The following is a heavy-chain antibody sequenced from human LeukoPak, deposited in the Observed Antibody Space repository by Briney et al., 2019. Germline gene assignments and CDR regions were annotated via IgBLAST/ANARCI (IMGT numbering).Heavy chain of an antibody. D-gene: IGHD3-10*01. Sequence: PGGSLRLSCAASGFTFDDYTMHWVRQAPGEGLEWVSLISWDGGSTYYADSVKGRFTISRDNSKNSLYLQMNSLRTEDTALYYCAKDINFGGYFDYWGQGTLLAVSS. J-gene: IGHJ4*02. CDR3: AKDINFGGYFDY. CDR1: GFTFDDYT. CDR2: ISWDGGST. V-gene: IGHV3-43*01.